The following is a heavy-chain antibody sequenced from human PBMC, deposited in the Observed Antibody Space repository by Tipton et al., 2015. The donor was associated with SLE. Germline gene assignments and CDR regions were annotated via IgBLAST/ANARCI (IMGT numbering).Heavy chain of an antibody. CDR2: ISVSGGST. CDR1: GFTFSSHA. D-gene: IGHD3-22*01. CDR3: AKRGATYYYDSSGYDYFDY. V-gene: IGHV3-23*01. J-gene: IGHJ4*02. Sequence: SLRLSCAVSGFTFSSHAMSWVRQAPGKGLEWVSAISVSGGSTYYAVSVKGRFTISRDNSRNTLYLQMNSLRAEDTAIYYCAKRGATYYYDSSGYDYFDYWGQGTQVTVSS.